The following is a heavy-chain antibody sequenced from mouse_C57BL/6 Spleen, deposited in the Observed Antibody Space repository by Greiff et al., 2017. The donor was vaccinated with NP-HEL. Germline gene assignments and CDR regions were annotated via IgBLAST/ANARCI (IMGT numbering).Heavy chain of an antibody. V-gene: IGHV1-5*01. J-gene: IGHJ3*01. CDR1: GYTFTSYW. CDR3: TFYYYGTAWFAY. CDR2: IYPGNSDT. Sequence: VQLQQSGTVLARPGASVKMSCKTSGYTFTSYWMHWVKQRPGQGLEWIGAIYPGNSDTSYNQKFKGKAKLTAVTSASTAYMELSSLTNEDSAVYYCTFYYYGTAWFAYWGQGTLVTGSA. D-gene: IGHD1-1*01.